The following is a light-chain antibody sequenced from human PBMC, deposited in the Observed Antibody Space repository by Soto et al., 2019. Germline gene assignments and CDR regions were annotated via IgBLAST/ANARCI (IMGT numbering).Light chain of an antibody. CDR3: QAWDSSTG. J-gene: IGLJ2*01. Sequence: SSELTQPPSVSVSPGQTASITCSGDKLGDKYACWYQQKPGQSPVLVIYQDSKRPSGIPERFSGSNSGNTATLTISGTQAMDEADYYCQAWDSSTGIGGGTKVTVL. CDR2: QDS. V-gene: IGLV3-1*01. CDR1: KLGDKY.